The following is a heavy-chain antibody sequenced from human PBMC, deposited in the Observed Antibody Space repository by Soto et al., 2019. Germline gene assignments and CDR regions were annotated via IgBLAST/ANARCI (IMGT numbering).Heavy chain of an antibody. V-gene: IGHV3-30*09. D-gene: IGHD5-18*01. CDR1: GFTFASYA. Sequence: VQLVESGGGVVQPGGSLRLSCAASGFTFASYAMHWVRQAPGKGLEWVAVMSSDGRYKYYADSVKGRFAISRDNSRNTLSLPMNRLRPEDTAVYYCARAPPSIQLWSRHFFDYWGQGTLLTVSS. CDR3: ARAPPSIQLWSRHFFDY. CDR2: MSSDGRYK. J-gene: IGHJ4*02.